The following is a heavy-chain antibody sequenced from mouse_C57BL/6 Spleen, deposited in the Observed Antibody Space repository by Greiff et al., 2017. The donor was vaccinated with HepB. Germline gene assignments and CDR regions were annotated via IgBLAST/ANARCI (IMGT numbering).Heavy chain of an antibody. J-gene: IGHJ2*01. CDR1: GYSITSGYY. Sequence: EVKLQESGPGLVKPSQSLSLTCSVTGYSITSGYYWNWIRQFPGNKLEWMGYISYDGRNKYNPSLKNRISITRDTSKNQFFLKLNSVTTEDTATYYCARLITTVVASDYYFDYWGQGTTLTVSS. CDR3: ARLITTVVASDYYFDY. CDR2: ISYDGRN. V-gene: IGHV3-6*01. D-gene: IGHD1-1*01.